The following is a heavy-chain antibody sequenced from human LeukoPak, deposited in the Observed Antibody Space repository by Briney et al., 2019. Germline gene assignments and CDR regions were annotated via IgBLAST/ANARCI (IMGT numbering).Heavy chain of an antibody. Sequence: GASAKVPCKASGYTFTSYDINWVRQATGQGLEWMGWMNPNSGNTGYTQKFQARVTMTRNTSISTAYMELSSLKSEDTAVYYCARGQRLSGNYFLGGQWGQGTLVTVSS. V-gene: IGHV1-8*01. CDR2: MNPNSGNT. CDR3: ARGQRLSGNYFLGGQ. CDR1: GYTFTSYD. D-gene: IGHD1-26*01. J-gene: IGHJ4*02.